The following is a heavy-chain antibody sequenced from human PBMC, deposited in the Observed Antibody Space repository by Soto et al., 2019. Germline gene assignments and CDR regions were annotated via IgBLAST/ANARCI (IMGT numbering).Heavy chain of an antibody. V-gene: IGHV4-31*02. CDR1: GGYISSGGYY. J-gene: IGHJ4*02. CDR3: ASVRGLVPAATEIDY. D-gene: IGHD2-2*01. Sequence: TLSLSWTVSGGYISSGGYYWSWIRQHPGKGLEWIGYIHYSGSTHYNPSLKSRVTISVDTSKNQFSLKLSSVTAADTAVYYCASVRGLVPAATEIDYWAQGTLVTVSS. CDR2: IHYSGST.